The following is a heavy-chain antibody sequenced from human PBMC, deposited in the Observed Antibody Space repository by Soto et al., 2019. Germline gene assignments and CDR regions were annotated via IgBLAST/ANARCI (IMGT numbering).Heavy chain of an antibody. Sequence: PGGSLTLFCAASGFTVSRYEMNWVRQAPGKGLEWVSYISSSGSTIYYADSVKGRFTISRDNAKNSLYLQMNSLRAEDTAVYYLASFPGARPVIDWFDPWGQGTLVPVSS. J-gene: IGHJ5*02. CDR2: ISSSGSTI. V-gene: IGHV3-48*03. CDR1: GFTVSRYE. D-gene: IGHD6-6*01. CDR3: ASFPGARPVIDWFDP.